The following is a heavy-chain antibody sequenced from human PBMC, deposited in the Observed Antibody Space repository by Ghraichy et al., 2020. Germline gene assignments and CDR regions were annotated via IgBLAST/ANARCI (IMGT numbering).Heavy chain of an antibody. J-gene: IGHJ4*02. CDR3: ARGTVVSGNFDY. CDR2: ISTAGGT. D-gene: IGHD5/OR15-5a*01. Sequence: LSLTCAASGFTFSNYDMHWVRQATGKGLEWVSGISTAGGTYYPGSVRGRFTISRENAKNSLYLQMNNLRAGDTAVYYCARGTVVSGNFDYWGQGTLVTVSS. V-gene: IGHV3-13*01. CDR1: GFTFSNYD.